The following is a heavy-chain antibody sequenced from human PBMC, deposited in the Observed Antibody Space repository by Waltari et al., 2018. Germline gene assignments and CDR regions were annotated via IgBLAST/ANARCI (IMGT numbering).Heavy chain of an antibody. CDR3: ARDWGYGDRRHDY. V-gene: IGHV4-38-2*02. D-gene: IGHD4-17*01. Sequence: QVQLQESGPGLVKPSETLSLTCAVSGYSISSGYYWGWIRQPPGKGLEWIGSIYHSGSTYSNPSLKSRVTISVDTSKNQFSLKLSSVTAADTAVYYCARDWGYGDRRHDYWGQGTLVTVSS. CDR1: GYSISSGYY. CDR2: IYHSGST. J-gene: IGHJ4*02.